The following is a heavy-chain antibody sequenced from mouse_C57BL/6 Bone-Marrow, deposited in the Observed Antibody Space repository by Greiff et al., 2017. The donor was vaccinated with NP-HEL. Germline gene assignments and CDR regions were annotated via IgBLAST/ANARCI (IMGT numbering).Heavy chain of an antibody. CDR2: IDPENGDT. D-gene: IGHD1-1*01. CDR1: GFNIKDDY. Sequence: VQLQQSGAELVRPGASVKLSCTASGFNIKDDYMHWVKQRPEQGLEWIGWIDPENGDTEYASKFQGKATIPADTSSNTAYLQLSSLTSSDTAVYYCIYGSSYDYYAMDYWGQGTSVTVSS. CDR3: IYGSSYDYYAMDY. V-gene: IGHV14-4*01. J-gene: IGHJ4*01.